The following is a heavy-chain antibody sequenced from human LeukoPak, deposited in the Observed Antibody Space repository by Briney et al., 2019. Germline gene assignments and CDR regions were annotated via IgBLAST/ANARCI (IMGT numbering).Heavy chain of an antibody. CDR2: INQDGSDK. J-gene: IGHJ4*02. CDR3: VGGDY. Sequence: GGSLRLSCAASGFTFSDHYMNWVRQAPGKGLECVANINQDGSDKYYVDSVKGRFTISRDNTKNSLYLQMNSLRAEDTAVYYCVGGDYWGQGTLVTVSS. V-gene: IGHV3-7*01. CDR1: GFTFSDHY.